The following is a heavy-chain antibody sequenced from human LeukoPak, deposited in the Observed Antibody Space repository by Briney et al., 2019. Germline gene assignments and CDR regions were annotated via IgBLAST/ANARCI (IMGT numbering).Heavy chain of an antibody. V-gene: IGHV3-33*01. CDR3: ARGPGDDSSGYSVEYFQH. CDR1: GFTFSSYG. CDR2: IWYDGSNK. J-gene: IGHJ1*01. Sequence: GRSLRLSCAASGFTFSSYGMHWVRQAPGKGLEWVAVIWYDGSNKYYADSVKGRFTISRDNSKNTLYLQMNSLRAEDTAVYYCARGPGDDSSGYSVEYFQHWGQGTLVTASS. D-gene: IGHD3-22*01.